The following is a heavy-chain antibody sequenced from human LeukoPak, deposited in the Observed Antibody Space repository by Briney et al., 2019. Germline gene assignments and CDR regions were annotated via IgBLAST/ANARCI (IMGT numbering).Heavy chain of an antibody. CDR2: ISYDGSNK. D-gene: IGHD3-22*01. V-gene: IGHV3-30*18. CDR1: GLTFSNYG. J-gene: IGHJ4*02. Sequence: PGRSLRLSCAASGLTFSNYGMHWVRQAPGKGLEWVAVISYDGSNKYYADSVKGRFTISRDNSKNTLYLQMNSLRAEDTAVYYCAKGLWYYYDSSGYVDYWGQGTLVTVSS. CDR3: AKGLWYYYDSSGYVDY.